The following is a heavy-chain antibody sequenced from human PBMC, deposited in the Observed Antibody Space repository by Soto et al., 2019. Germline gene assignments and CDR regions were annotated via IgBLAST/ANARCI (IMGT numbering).Heavy chain of an antibody. CDR2: TYYRSRWYN. V-gene: IGHV6-1*01. CDR3: AGTTSHQWYYMDV. CDR1: GDSFSSNSAA. Sequence: SQTLSLTCAISGDSFSSNSAAWNWIRLSPSRGLEWLARTYYRSRWYNDYAVSVRSRITVNPDTSKNQFSLQLTSVTPEDTAAYYCAGTTSHQWYYMDVWGKGTTVTVSS. D-gene: IGHD1-7*01. J-gene: IGHJ6*03.